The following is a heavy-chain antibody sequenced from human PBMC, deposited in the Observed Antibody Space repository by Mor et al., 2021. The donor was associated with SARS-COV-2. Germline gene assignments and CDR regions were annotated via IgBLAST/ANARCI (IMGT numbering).Heavy chain of an antibody. CDR3: ARLYYDILTGYYYDF. Sequence: EWLAHIFSSDKKSFSTSLKTRLTISKDTSKSQVVLTMTNMDPVDTATYYCARLYYDILTGYYYDFWGQDTLVTVSS. V-gene: IGHV2-26*01. J-gene: IGHJ4*02. D-gene: IGHD3-9*01. CDR2: IFSSDKK.